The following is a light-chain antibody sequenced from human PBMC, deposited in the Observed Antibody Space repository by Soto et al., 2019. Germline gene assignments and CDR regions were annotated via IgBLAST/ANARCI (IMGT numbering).Light chain of an antibody. CDR2: GAS. CDR1: QSITNSY. CDR3: QQYGSSRFT. Sequence: EIVLTQSPGTLSLSPGERATLSCRASQSITNSYLAWYQQKPGQAPRLLVYGASSRATGIPDRFSGSRSGTDFTLTISRLEPDDFAVYYCQQYGSSRFTFGPGTKVDVK. V-gene: IGKV3-20*01. J-gene: IGKJ3*01.